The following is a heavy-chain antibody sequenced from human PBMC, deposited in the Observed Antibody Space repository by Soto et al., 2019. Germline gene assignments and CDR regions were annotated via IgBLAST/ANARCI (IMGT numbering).Heavy chain of an antibody. D-gene: IGHD6-6*01. CDR1: GFTFDYFV. J-gene: IGHJ4*02. V-gene: IGHV3-23*01. Sequence: GGSLRLSCAASGFTFDYFVMSWVRQAPGKGLDWVSAITVSGGDTYYADSVKGRFTISRDNSKNTLYLEVNSLRVEDTVVYYCVKGSASTRPYYFDYWGQGTLVTVSS. CDR2: ITVSGGDT. CDR3: VKGSASTRPYYFDY.